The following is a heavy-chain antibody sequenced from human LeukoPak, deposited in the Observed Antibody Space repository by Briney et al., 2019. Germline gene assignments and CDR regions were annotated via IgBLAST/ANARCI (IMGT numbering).Heavy chain of an antibody. J-gene: IGHJ4*02. CDR2: ISSSSSYI. V-gene: IGHV3-21*01. D-gene: IGHD1-26*01. CDR1: GFTFSSYS. CDR3: ARDLSFGSLDF. Sequence: GGSLRLSCAASGFTFSSYSMNWVRQAPGKGLEWVSSISSSSSYIYYADSVKGRFTISRDNAKNSLYLQMNSLRVEDTAMFYCARDLSFGSLDFRGQGTLVTVSS.